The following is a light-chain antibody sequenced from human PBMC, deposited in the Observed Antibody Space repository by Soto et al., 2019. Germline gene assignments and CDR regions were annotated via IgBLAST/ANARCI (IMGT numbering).Light chain of an antibody. CDR1: QDIGNE. J-gene: IGKJ4*01. Sequence: DIQMTQSPSSLSASVGDRVTITCRASQDIGNELGWFQQKPGRAPKRLIYRASNLESGVPSRFSGSGSATEFTLTISSLQPEDFATYYCLQHKRYPLAFGGGTKVEIK. V-gene: IGKV1-17*01. CDR2: RAS. CDR3: LQHKRYPLA.